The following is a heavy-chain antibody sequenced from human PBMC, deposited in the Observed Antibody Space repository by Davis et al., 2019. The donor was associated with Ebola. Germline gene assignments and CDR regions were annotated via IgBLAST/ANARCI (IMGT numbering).Heavy chain of an antibody. Sequence: SETLSLTCTVSGGSISSYYWSWIRQPPGKGLEWSGYIYYSGRTNYKPSLKSRVTISVDTSKNQFSLKLSSVTAADTAVYYCARDVTLWGQGTLVTVSS. J-gene: IGHJ4*02. CDR2: IYYSGRT. V-gene: IGHV4-59*01. CDR3: ARDVTL. CDR1: GGSISSYY.